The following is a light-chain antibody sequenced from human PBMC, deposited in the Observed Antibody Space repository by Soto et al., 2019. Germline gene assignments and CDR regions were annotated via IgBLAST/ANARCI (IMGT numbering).Light chain of an antibody. CDR3: QQYYSTPRT. Sequence: EIVMTQSPDSLAVSLGERATINCKSSQSVLYSSNNKNYLAWYQQKPGQPPKLLIYWASTRESGGPDRFSGSGSGTDFTLTISSLQAEDVAVYYCQQYYSTPRTFGQGTKVEIK. V-gene: IGKV4-1*01. CDR2: WAS. CDR1: QSVLYSSNNKNY. J-gene: IGKJ1*01.